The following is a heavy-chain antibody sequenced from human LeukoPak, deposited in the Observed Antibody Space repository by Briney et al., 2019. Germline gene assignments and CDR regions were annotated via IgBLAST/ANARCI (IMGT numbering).Heavy chain of an antibody. CDR3: ARLNPDYGSRAYYYYMDV. Sequence: PSETLSLTCTVSAGSISSHYWGWIRQPPGKGLEWIGDVFYSGNTNYNPSLKSRVTIAVDTSENQFSMWLNSVTAADAAVYYCARLNPDYGSRAYYYYMDVWGKGTTVTVSS. V-gene: IGHV4-59*08. D-gene: IGHD4-17*01. CDR1: AGSISSHY. J-gene: IGHJ6*03. CDR2: VFYSGNT.